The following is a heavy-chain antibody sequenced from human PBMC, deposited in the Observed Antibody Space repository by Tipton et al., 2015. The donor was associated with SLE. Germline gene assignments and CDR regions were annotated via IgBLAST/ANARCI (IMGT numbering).Heavy chain of an antibody. Sequence: TLSLTCTVSGDSISSGTYYWSWIRQPAGKGLEWIGRIYTNENTNYNPSLKSRVTMSVDTSKNHSSLKLISVTAADTAVYYCAREFLNPVTTVHYYFDLWGRGTLVTVSS. V-gene: IGHV4-61*02. CDR2: IYTNENT. D-gene: IGHD4-11*01. CDR1: GDSISSGTYY. J-gene: IGHJ2*01. CDR3: AREFLNPVTTVHYYFDL.